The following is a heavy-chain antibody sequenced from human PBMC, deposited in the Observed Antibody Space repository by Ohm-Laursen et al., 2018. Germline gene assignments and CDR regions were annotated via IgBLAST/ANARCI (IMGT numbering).Heavy chain of an antibody. CDR2: ISHSGST. J-gene: IGHJ4*02. CDR1: GGSISGYY. V-gene: IGHV4-59*08. CDR3: ARLGKSSGTDY. Sequence: SETLSLTCIVSGGSISGYYWTWIRQPPGKGLEWIGYISHSGSTNYNSSLKSRVTISLDTSRNQFSLKLSSVTAADTAVYYCARLGKSSGTDYWGQGALVTVSS. D-gene: IGHD3-22*01.